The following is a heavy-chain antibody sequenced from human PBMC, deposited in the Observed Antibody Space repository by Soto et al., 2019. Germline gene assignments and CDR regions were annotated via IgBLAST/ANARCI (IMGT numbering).Heavy chain of an antibody. D-gene: IGHD3-16*02. J-gene: IGHJ6*03. CDR3: ARGHIVSSNFYFMEV. CDR2: KEHGGST. V-gene: IGHV4-34*02. CDR1: GGAFSGYY. Sequence: QVQLQQWGAGMLKPSETLSLTCAVYGGAFSGYYWTWVRQTPGKGLEWIGEKEHGGSTTYNPSLQSRVSISLDLVRKQVSLQLTSVTAADSATYYCARGHIVSSNFYFMEVWGKGNTVTVSS.